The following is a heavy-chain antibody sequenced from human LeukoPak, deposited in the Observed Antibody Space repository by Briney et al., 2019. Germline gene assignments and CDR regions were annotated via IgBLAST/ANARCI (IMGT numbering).Heavy chain of an antibody. J-gene: IGHJ3*02. Sequence: GGSLRLSCAASGFTFSSYVMSWVRQAPGKGLEWVANIKEDGSKRYYVDSVEGRFTISRDNAKNSLYLQMNSLRAEDTAIYYCARDDFYDSSGYWVRAFDIWGQGTMVTVSS. V-gene: IGHV3-7*01. CDR2: IKEDGSKR. CDR1: GFTFSSYV. CDR3: ARDDFYDSSGYWVRAFDI. D-gene: IGHD3-22*01.